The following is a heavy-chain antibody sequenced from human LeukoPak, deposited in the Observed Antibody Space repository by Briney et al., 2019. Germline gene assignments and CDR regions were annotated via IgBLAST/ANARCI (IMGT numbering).Heavy chain of an antibody. CDR3: ARAEYLIYYFDY. CDR2: IYYSGST. V-gene: IGHV4-31*03. D-gene: IGHD2-2*01. J-gene: IGHJ4*02. CDR1: GGSISSGGYY. Sequence: SQTLSLTCTVSGGSISSGGYYWSWIRQHPGKGLEWIGYIYYSGSTYYNPSLKSGVTISVDTSKNQFSLKLSSVTAADTAVYYCARAEYLIYYFDYWGQGTLVTVSS.